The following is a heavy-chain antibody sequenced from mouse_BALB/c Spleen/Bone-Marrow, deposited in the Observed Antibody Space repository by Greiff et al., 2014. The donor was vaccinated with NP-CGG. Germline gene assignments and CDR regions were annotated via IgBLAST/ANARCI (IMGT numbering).Heavy chain of an antibody. Sequence: EVQLVESGAELVKPGASVKLSCTASGFNIKDTYMHWVKQRPEQGLEWIGRIDPANDNTKYDPKFQGKATITADTSSNTAYLQLSSLTSEDTAVYYCATMITDWYFDIWGAGTTVTVSS. J-gene: IGHJ1*01. CDR3: ATMITDWYFDI. CDR2: IDPANDNT. D-gene: IGHD2-4*01. CDR1: GFNIKDTY. V-gene: IGHV14-3*02.